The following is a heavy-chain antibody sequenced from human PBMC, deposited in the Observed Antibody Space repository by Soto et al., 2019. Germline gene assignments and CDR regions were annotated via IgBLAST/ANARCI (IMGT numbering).Heavy chain of an antibody. CDR1: GGTFNSYA. CDR2: IIPIFGTP. J-gene: IGHJ5*02. D-gene: IGHD3-10*01. Sequence: QVQLVQSGAEVRKPGSSVKVSCKASGGTFNSYAINWVRQAPGQGLEWMGGIIPIFGTPKYAQNFQGGVSITTEEYTSKVYMDLSSLTSEDTAVYYYARSTAWFGLEGEYWFDPWGQGTLVSVSS. CDR3: ARSTAWFGLEGEYWFDP. V-gene: IGHV1-69*01.